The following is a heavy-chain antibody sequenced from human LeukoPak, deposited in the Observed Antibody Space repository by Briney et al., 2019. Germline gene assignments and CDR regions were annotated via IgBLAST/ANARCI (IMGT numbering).Heavy chain of an antibody. D-gene: IGHD5-24*01. V-gene: IGHV3-30-3*01. CDR1: GFTFSSYA. Sequence: QPGRSLRLSCAASGFTFSSYAMHWVRQAPGKGLEWVAIISYDGGNKFYADSVKGRFTISRDNSKNTLYLQMNGLRGDDTAVYYCGRASRDGTENWVDPWGQGTLVTVSS. CDR3: GRASRDGTENWVDP. J-gene: IGHJ5*02. CDR2: ISYDGGNK.